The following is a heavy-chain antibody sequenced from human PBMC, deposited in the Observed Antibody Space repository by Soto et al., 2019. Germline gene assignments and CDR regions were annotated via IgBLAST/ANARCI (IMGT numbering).Heavy chain of an antibody. V-gene: IGHV4-34*01. CDR3: ARGRQQLVRRHYYGMDV. J-gene: IGHJ6*02. D-gene: IGHD6-13*01. CDR1: GGSFSGYY. Sequence: PSETLSLTCAVYGGSFSGYYWSWIRQPPGKGLEWIGEINHSGSTNYNPSLKSRVTISVDTSKNQFSLKLSSVTAADTAVYYCARGRQQLVRRHYYGMDVWGQGTTVTVSS. CDR2: INHSGST.